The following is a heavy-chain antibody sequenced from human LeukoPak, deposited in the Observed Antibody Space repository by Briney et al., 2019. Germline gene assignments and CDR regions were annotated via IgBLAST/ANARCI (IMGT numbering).Heavy chain of an antibody. J-gene: IGHJ6*02. CDR1: GFTVSSNY. CDR3: ARARGDYYYYYGMDV. D-gene: IGHD5-24*01. Sequence: PGGSLRLSCVASGFTVSSNYMSWVRQAPGKGLEWVSVIYSGGSTYYADSVKGRFTISRDNSKNTLYLQMNSLRAEDTAVYYCARARGDYYYYYGMDVWGQGTTVTVSS. CDR2: IYSGGST. V-gene: IGHV3-66*01.